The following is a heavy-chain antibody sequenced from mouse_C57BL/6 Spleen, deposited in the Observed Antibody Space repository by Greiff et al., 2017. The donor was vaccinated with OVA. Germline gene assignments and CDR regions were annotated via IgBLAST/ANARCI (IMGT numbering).Heavy chain of an antibody. CDR2: IDPENGDT. J-gene: IGHJ1*03. Sequence: VQLQQSGAELVRPGASVKLSCTASGFNIKDDYMHWVKQRPEQGLEWIGWIDPENGDTEYASKFQGKATITADTSSNTAYLQLSSLTSEDTAVDYYATYYYGSSNCYFDVWGTGTTVTVAS. V-gene: IGHV14-4*01. CDR3: ATYYYGSSNCYFDV. CDR1: GFNIKDDY. D-gene: IGHD1-1*01.